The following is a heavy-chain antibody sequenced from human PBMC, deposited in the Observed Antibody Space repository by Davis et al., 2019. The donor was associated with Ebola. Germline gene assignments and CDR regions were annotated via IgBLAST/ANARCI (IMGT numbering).Heavy chain of an antibody. D-gene: IGHD5-18*01. CDR3: ARDRRIQLWYQINYYYGMDV. CDR2: ISSSGSTI. J-gene: IGHJ6*02. Sequence: GESLKISCAASGFTFSSYSMNWVRQAPGKGLEWVSYISSSGSTIYYADSVKGRFTISRDNAKNSLYLQMNSLRAEDTAVYYCARDRRIQLWYQINYYYGMDVWGQGTTVTVSS. V-gene: IGHV3-48*04. CDR1: GFTFSSYS.